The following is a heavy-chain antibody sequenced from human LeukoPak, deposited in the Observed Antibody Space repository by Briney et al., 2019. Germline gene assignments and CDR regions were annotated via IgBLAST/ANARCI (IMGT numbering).Heavy chain of an antibody. Sequence: AEGSLRLSCAASGFTFSSYSMNWVRQAPGKGLEWVSYISSSSSTIYYADSVKGRFTISRDNAKNSLYLQMNSLRAEDTAVYYCARGHYDDYYGMDVWGQGTTVTVSS. CDR2: ISSSSSTI. V-gene: IGHV3-48*04. D-gene: IGHD5-12*01. J-gene: IGHJ6*02. CDR3: ARGHYDDYYGMDV. CDR1: GFTFSSYS.